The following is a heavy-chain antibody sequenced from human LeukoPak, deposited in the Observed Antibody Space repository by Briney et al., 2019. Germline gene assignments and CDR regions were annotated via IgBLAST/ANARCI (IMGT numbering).Heavy chain of an antibody. CDR2: INPNSGGT. CDR1: GYTFTGYY. V-gene: IGHV1-2*02. CDR3: ARDLVVVAAYAFDI. Sequence: ASVKVSCKASGYTFTGYYMHWVRQAPGQGLEWMGWINPNSGGTNYAQKFQGRVTMTRDTSISTAYMELSRLRSDDTAVYYCARDLVVVAAYAFDIWGQGTMVTVSS. D-gene: IGHD2-15*01. J-gene: IGHJ3*02.